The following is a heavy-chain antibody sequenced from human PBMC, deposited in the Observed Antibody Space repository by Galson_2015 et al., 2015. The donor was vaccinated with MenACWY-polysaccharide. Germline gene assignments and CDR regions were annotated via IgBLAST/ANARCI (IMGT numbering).Heavy chain of an antibody. Sequence: SLRLSCAASGGNFISYAMTWVRQAPGKGLEWVSSINANGDNAHYLDSVTGRFFTSRDESTNTLFLQMNGLTTEDTAVYYCFLVGTGGRVYRGRGVLVTVPS. D-gene: IGHD1-26*01. J-gene: IGHJ4*02. CDR2: INANGDNA. V-gene: IGHV3-23*01. CDR3: FLVGTGGRVY. CDR1: GGNFISYA.